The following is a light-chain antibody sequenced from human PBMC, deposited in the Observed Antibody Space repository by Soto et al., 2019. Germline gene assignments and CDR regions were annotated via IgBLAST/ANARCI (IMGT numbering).Light chain of an antibody. V-gene: IGKV1-5*03. CDR3: QQYDRFPYT. J-gene: IGKJ2*01. CDR2: KAS. CDR1: QSINSW. Sequence: DIQMTQSPSTLSASIGDTVIITCRASQSINSWLAWYQQKPGKAPKLLIHKASTLESGDPSRFSGSESGTEFTLTISSLQPDDFATFYCQQYDRFPYTFGQGTNLEIK.